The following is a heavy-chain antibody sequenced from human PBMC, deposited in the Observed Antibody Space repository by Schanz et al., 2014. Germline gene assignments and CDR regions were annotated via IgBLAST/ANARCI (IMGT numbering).Heavy chain of an antibody. CDR2: ISHDGYST. J-gene: IGHJ4*02. CDR3: AKIERNED. V-gene: IGHV3-64D*06. CDR1: GFTFSSNS. D-gene: IGHD1-1*01. Sequence: EVHLVESGGGLVQPGGSLRLSCAASGFTFSSNSMNWVRQAPGKGLEYVSAISHDGYSTYYADSVKGRFTISRDNSKNTLYLQMNTLRAEDTAVYFCAKIERNEDWGQGTLVTVSS.